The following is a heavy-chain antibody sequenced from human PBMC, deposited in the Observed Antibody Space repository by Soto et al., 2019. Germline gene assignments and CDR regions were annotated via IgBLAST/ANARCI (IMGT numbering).Heavy chain of an antibody. D-gene: IGHD3-10*01. J-gene: IGHJ6*02. CDR1: GDTFKNCV. Sequence: QVQVVQSGAGVRRPGSSVKVSCKASGDTFKNCVISCVRQAPGQGLEWLGGLIPLFGTTHFAQRFQGRPTITTDQSTTTAYIEPGRLTSEGTAAYYCAAYLGFGKSSVVWGPGTTL. V-gene: IGHV1-69*01. CDR3: AAYLGFGKSSVV. CDR2: LIPLFGTT.